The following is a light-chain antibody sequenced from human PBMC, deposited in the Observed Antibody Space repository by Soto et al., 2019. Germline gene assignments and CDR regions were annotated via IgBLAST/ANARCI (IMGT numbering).Light chain of an antibody. CDR1: QSFXSN. Sequence: IVLTQSPATLSVSPGDRATLSCKASQSFXSNFAWHQQKPGQSPRVLXYDASTMATGIPARLSGSGSATEFTLTISSLQSEDFAVYYCQQYHNWTSTFGQGTRLEIK. CDR2: DAS. V-gene: IGKV3-15*01. CDR3: QQYHNWTST. J-gene: IGKJ5*01.